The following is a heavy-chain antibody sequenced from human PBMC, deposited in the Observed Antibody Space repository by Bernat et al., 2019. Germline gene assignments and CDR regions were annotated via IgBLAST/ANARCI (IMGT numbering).Heavy chain of an antibody. Sequence: EVQVLESGGGLVQPGGSLRLSCAASGFTFSNYAMSWVRQAPGKGLEWVSGISGSGGNTNYADSVKGRFTISRDNSKSTLYLQINSLGAEDTAVYYCAKVDYKGDYRYFDYWGQGTLVTVYS. J-gene: IGHJ4*02. CDR2: ISGSGGNT. CDR1: GFTFSNYA. D-gene: IGHD4-17*01. CDR3: AKVDYKGDYRYFDY. V-gene: IGHV3-23*01.